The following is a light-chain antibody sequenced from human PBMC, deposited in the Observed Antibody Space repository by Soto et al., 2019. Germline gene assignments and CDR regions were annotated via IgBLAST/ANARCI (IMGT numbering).Light chain of an antibody. J-gene: IGKJ2*01. V-gene: IGKV1-13*02. CDR3: QQFNSYSYT. CDR2: DAS. CDR1: QGISSA. Sequence: AIQLTQSPSSLSASVGDRVTITCRASQGISSALAWYQQEPGKAPKLLIYDASSLGSGVPSRFSGSGSGTDFTLTISSLQPEDFATYYCQQFNSYSYTFGQGTKLEIK.